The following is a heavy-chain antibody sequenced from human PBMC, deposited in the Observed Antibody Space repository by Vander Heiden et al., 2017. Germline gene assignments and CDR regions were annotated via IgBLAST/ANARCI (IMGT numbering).Heavy chain of an antibody. CDR2: IKQDGSEK. V-gene: IGHV3-7*01. Sequence: EVQLVESGEGLVQPGGSLRLSCAASGFTFSSYWMSWVRQAPGKGLEWVANIKQDGSEKYYVDSVKGRFTISRDNAKNSLYLQMNSLRAEDTAVYYCARDLYGGNSGWFDPWGQGTLVTVSS. CDR3: ARDLYGGNSGWFDP. D-gene: IGHD4-17*01. J-gene: IGHJ5*02. CDR1: GFTFSSYW.